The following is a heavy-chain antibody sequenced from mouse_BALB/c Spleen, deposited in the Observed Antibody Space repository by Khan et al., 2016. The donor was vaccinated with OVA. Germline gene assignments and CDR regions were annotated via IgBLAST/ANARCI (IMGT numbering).Heavy chain of an antibody. V-gene: IGHV14-1*02. Sequence: EMQLQQSGAELVRPGALVKLSCKASGFNIKDYYIHWVKQRPEQGLEWIGWIDPENGNTIYDPKFLGKASITADTSSNTAYLQLSSLTSEDTAVYYCARDGYSPWFAYWGQGTLVTVSA. J-gene: IGHJ3*01. D-gene: IGHD2-3*01. CDR2: IDPENGNT. CDR1: GFNIKDYY. CDR3: ARDGYSPWFAY.